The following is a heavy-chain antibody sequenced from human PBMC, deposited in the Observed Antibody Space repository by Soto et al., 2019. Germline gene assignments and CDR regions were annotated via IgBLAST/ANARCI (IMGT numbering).Heavy chain of an antibody. J-gene: IGHJ6*02. D-gene: IGHD3-22*01. Sequence: PGESLKISCKGSGYSFTSYWIGWVRQMPGKGLEWMGIIYPGDSDTRYSPSFQGQVTISADKSISTAYLQWSSLKASDTAMYYCTRHGQTYYYDSSGYEVLSMDVWGQGTTVTVSS. CDR1: GYSFTSYW. V-gene: IGHV5-51*01. CDR3: TRHGQTYYYDSSGYEVLSMDV. CDR2: IYPGDSDT.